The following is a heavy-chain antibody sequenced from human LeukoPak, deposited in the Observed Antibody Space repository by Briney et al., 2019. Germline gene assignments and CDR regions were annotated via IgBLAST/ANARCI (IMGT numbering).Heavy chain of an antibody. J-gene: IGHJ5*02. V-gene: IGHV4-59*01. D-gene: IGHD3-10*01. CDR1: GGSISSYY. CDR3: ARGRGSGSFNWFDP. CDR2: IYYSGST. Sequence: PSETLSPTCTVSGGSISSYYWSWIRQSPGKGLEWIGYIYYSGSTNYNPSLKSRVTISVDTSKNQFSLKLSSVTAADTAVYYCARGRGSGSFNWFDPWGQGTLVTVSS.